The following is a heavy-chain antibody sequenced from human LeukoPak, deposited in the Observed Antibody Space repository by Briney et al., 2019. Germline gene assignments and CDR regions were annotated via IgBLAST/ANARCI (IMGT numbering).Heavy chain of an antibody. CDR2: IWYDGSNK. D-gene: IGHD6-13*01. Sequence: GGSLRLSCAASGFTFSSYGMHWVRQAPGKGLEWVAVIWYDGSNKYYADSVKGRFTISRDNSKNTLYLQMNSLRAEDTAVYCCARDSGIAAAVFDYWGQGTLVTVSS. J-gene: IGHJ4*02. CDR1: GFTFSSYG. V-gene: IGHV3-33*01. CDR3: ARDSGIAAAVFDY.